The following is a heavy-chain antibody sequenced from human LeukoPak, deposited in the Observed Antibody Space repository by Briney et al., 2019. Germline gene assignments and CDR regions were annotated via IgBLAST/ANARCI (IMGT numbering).Heavy chain of an antibody. CDR1: GYTFTGCY. V-gene: IGHV1-2*02. CDR2: INPNSGGT. D-gene: IGHD1-26*01. J-gene: IGHJ4*02. Sequence: ASVKVSCKASGYTFTGCYMHWVGQAPGQGLEWMGWINPNSGGTNYAQKFQGRVTMTRDTSISTAYMELSRLRSDDTAVYYCARDIYSGSYPTDYWGQGTLVTVSS. CDR3: ARDIYSGSYPTDY.